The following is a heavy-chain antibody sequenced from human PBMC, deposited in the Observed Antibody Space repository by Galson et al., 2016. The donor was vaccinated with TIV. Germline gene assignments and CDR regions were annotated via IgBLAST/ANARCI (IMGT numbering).Heavy chain of an antibody. Sequence: SLRLSCAASGFTFNNYAMTWVRQAPGKGLEWVSTISGTGEITVYADSVRGHFIISRDNSKNTLYLQMNTLRAEDTAVYYCAKYLWTYVWSTFDNWGQGTPVTVSS. CDR3: AKYLWTYVWSTFDN. CDR1: GFTFNNYA. V-gene: IGHV3-23*01. CDR2: ISGTGEIT. D-gene: IGHD3/OR15-3a*01. J-gene: IGHJ4*02.